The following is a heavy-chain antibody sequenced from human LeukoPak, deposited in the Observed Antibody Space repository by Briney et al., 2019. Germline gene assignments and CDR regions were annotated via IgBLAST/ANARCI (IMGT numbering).Heavy chain of an antibody. CDR1: VGSVISSY. CDR3: ATWIQLPQGYFDY. Sequence: SETLSLTSTLSVGSVISSYSSTISQPPEGGREWMCYIYFSGNTNDSPALKSRVTISVDTSKNLFSLTLYSVTAADTGVYYCATWIQLPQGYFDYWGQRNLVTVSS. J-gene: IGHJ4*02. CDR2: IYFSGNT. D-gene: IGHD5-18*01. V-gene: IGHV4-59*02.